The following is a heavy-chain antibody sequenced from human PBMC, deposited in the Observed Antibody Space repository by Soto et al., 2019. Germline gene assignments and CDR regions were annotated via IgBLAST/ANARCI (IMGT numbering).Heavy chain of an antibody. CDR3: ARARVPYSSTWYRYDYYGMDI. CDR1: GDSISSSSYY. V-gene: IGHV4-31*03. Sequence: SETLSLTCTVSGDSISSSSYYWSWVRQHPGKGLEWIGYIHYSGNTRYNPSLKSRLTISVDTSKNQFSLMLSSLTAADTAVYFCARARVPYSSTWYRYDYYGMDIWAQGTTVTVSS. D-gene: IGHD6-13*01. J-gene: IGHJ6*02. CDR2: IHYSGNT.